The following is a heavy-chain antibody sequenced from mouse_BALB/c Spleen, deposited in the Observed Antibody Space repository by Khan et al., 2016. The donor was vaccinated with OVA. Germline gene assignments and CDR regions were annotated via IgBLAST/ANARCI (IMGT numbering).Heavy chain of an antibody. J-gene: IGHJ4*01. CDR1: GFNIKDTY. D-gene: IGHD1-2*01. V-gene: IGHV14-3*02. CDR3: AKTEIHYYGSYAMDY. Sequence: VQLKQSGAELVRPGASVKLSCTASGFNIKDTYIHWVKQRPEQGLEWIGRIDPATENIKYDPKFQGKATITSDTSSNTAYLHLNSLTSEDTAVYYCAKTEIHYYGSYAMDYWGQGTSVTVSS. CDR2: IDPATENI.